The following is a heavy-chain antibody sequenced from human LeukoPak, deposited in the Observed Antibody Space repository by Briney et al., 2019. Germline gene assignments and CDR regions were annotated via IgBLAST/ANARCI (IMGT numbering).Heavy chain of an antibody. CDR2: ISAYNGNT. Sequence: ASVTVSCKASGYTFTSYGISWVRQAPGQGLGWMGWISAYNGNTNYAQKLQGRVTMTTDTSTSTAYMELRSLRSDDTAVYYCARAGRIVVVPAAIPDYWGQGTLVTVSS. V-gene: IGHV1-18*01. CDR1: GYTFTSYG. CDR3: ARAGRIVVVPAAIPDY. D-gene: IGHD2-2*02. J-gene: IGHJ4*02.